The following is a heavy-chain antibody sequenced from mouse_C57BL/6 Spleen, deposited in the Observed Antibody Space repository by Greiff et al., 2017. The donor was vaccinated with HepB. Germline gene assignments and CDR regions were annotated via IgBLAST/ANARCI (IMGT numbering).Heavy chain of an antibody. Sequence: EVHLVESGGGLVQPGGSLKLSCAASGFTFSSYGMSWVRQTPDKRLELVATINSNGGSTYYPDSVKGRFTISRDNAKNTLYLHMSSLKSEDTAMYYCARMARTINWGQGTTLTVSS. CDR2: INSNGGST. CDR1: GFTFSSYG. J-gene: IGHJ2*01. CDR3: ARMARTIN. V-gene: IGHV5-6-3*01.